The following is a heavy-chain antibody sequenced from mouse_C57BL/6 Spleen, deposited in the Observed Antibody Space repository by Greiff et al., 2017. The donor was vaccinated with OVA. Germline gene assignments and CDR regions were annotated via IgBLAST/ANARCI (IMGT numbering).Heavy chain of an antibody. Sequence: QVQLQQPGTDLVKPGASVKLSCKASGYTFTSYWMHWVKQRPGQGLEWIGNINPSNGGTNYNEKFKSKATLTVDKSSSTAYMQLSSLTSEDAAVYYCARGGELLFRFAYWGQGTLVTVSA. CDR2: INPSNGGT. CDR3: ARGGELLFRFAY. J-gene: IGHJ3*01. V-gene: IGHV1-53*01. D-gene: IGHD2-12*01. CDR1: GYTFTSYW.